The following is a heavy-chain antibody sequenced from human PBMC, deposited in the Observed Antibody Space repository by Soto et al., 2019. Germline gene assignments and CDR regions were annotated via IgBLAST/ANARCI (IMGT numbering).Heavy chain of an antibody. CDR3: ASLYYYDSSGQFP. D-gene: IGHD3-22*01. CDR2: IDPSDSYT. CDR1: GYSFTSYW. J-gene: IGHJ5*02. Sequence: GESLKISCKGSGYSFTSYWISWVRQMPGKGLEWMGRIDPSDSYTNYSPSFQGHATISADKSISTAYLQWSSLKASDTAMYYCASLYYYDSSGQFPWGQGTLVTVSS. V-gene: IGHV5-10-1*01.